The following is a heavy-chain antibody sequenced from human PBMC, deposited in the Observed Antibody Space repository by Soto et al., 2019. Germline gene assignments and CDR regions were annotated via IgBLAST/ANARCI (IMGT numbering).Heavy chain of an antibody. Sequence: ESGGGLVQPGGSLRLSCAASGFTFGSYAMSWVRQAPGKGLEWVSAISGSGGSTYYADSVKGRFTISRDNSKNTLYLQMNSLRAEDTAVYYCAKDQTHYYDSSGYYYWGQGTLVTVSS. J-gene: IGHJ4*02. CDR1: GFTFGSYA. D-gene: IGHD3-22*01. V-gene: IGHV3-23*01. CDR3: AKDQTHYYDSSGYYY. CDR2: ISGSGGST.